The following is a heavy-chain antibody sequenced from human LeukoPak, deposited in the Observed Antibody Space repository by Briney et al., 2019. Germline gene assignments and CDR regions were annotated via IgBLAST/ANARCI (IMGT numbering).Heavy chain of an antibody. V-gene: IGHV6-1*01. CDR3: CHSLSGRTGAFDI. D-gene: IGHD2-21*01. J-gene: IGHJ3*02. CDR1: GDSVSSNSAA. Sequence: SQTLSLTCAISGDSVSSNSAAWNWIRRSPSRGLEGLGRTYYRSKWYNDYAVSVKSRLTINPHTSKNQFSLQLDSVTPEDTAVYYCCHSLSGRTGAFDIWGRGTVVTVSS. CDR2: TYYRSKWYN.